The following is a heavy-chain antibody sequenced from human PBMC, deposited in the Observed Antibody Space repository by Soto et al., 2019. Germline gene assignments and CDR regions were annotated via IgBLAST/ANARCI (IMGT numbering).Heavy chain of an antibody. CDR3: ARDHCTNGVCYSYGMDV. D-gene: IGHD2-8*01. CDR2: INPNSGGT. CDR1: GYTFTGYY. V-gene: IGHV1-2*02. J-gene: IGHJ6*02. Sequence: QVQLVQSGAEVKKPGASVKVSCKASGYTFTGYYMHWVRQAPGQGLEWMGWINPNSGGTNYAQKFQGRVTMTRDTSISTAYMELSRLRSDDTAVYYCARDHCTNGVCYSYGMDVWGQGTTVTVSS.